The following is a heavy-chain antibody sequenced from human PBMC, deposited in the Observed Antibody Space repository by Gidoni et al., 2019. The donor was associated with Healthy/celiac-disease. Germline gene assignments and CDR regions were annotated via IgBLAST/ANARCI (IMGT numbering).Heavy chain of an antibody. J-gene: IGHJ6*03. Sequence: QVQLQQWGAGLLKPSETLSLTCAVYGGSFSGYYWSWIRQPPGKGLEWIGEINHSGSTNYNPSLKSRGTISVDTSKNQFSLKLSSVTAADTAVYYCARGPRRIFGYMDVWGKGTTVTVSS. CDR2: INHSGST. CDR1: GGSFSGYY. CDR3: ARGPRRIFGYMDV. V-gene: IGHV4-34*01. D-gene: IGHD3-9*01.